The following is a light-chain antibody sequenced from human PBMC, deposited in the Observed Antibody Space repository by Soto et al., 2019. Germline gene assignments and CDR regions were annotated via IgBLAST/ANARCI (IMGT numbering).Light chain of an antibody. V-gene: IGKV3-20*01. CDR1: QSVSSD. CDR2: GAS. J-gene: IGKJ1*01. CDR3: QQYRTSPGT. Sequence: EIVMTQSPATLSVSPGERATLSCRASQSVSSDLAWYHQKPGQAPRLLIYGASSRATGIPDRFSGSGSGTDFTLTISRLEPGDFAVYYCQQYRTSPGTFGLGTKVDIK.